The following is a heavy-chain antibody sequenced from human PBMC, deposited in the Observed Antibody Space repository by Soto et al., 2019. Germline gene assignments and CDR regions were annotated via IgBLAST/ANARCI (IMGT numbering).Heavy chain of an antibody. CDR2: ISYSEHT. Sequence: QVQLQESGAGLVKPSQTLSLTCTVSGDSISSGGYYWSWIRQQPGKGLEWIGYISYSEHTFYNPSLRSRLTILLDTSTNQFSLRLSSVTAADTAVYYCARSAQCNAFHLWGQGTMVTVSS. J-gene: IGHJ3*01. D-gene: IGHD6-13*01. V-gene: IGHV4-31*03. CDR1: GDSISSGGYY. CDR3: ARSAQCNAFHL.